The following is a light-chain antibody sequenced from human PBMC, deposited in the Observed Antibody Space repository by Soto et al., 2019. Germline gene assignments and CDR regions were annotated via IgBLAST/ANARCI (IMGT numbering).Light chain of an antibody. CDR2: DAS. V-gene: IGKV3-11*01. CDR3: QQRANLPWT. J-gene: IGKJ1*01. Sequence: IGLTQSPATLSLSPGETATLSSRASQGVSSSLAWDRQRPGQAPRLLIYDASNRANGITARFSGSGSETDFTLTISSLEPEDFAVYYCQQRANLPWTFGQATKVEF. CDR1: QGVSSS.